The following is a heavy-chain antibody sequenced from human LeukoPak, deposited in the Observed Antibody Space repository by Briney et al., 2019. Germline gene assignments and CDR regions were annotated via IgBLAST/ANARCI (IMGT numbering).Heavy chain of an antibody. D-gene: IGHD6-19*01. V-gene: IGHV4-61*08. CDR1: GGSISSGDYY. Sequence: SETLSLTCTVSGGSISSGDYYWSWIRQPPGKGLEWIGYIYYTGSTNYNPSLKSRVTISVDTSKNQFSLKLSSVTAADTAVYYCARGAGWYNYWGQGTLVTVSS. CDR2: IYYTGST. J-gene: IGHJ4*02. CDR3: ARGAGWYNY.